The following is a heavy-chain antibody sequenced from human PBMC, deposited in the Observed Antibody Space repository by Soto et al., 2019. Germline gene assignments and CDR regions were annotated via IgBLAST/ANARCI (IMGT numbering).Heavy chain of an antibody. Sequence: GSLRLSCAASGFTFSSYWMHWVRQAPGKGLVWVSRINSDGSSTSYADSVKGRFTISRDNAKNTLYLQMNSLRAEDTAVYYCARDSADSSGYPDDAFDIWGQGTMVTVSS. CDR2: INSDGSST. CDR1: GFTFSSYW. V-gene: IGHV3-74*01. J-gene: IGHJ3*02. D-gene: IGHD3-22*01. CDR3: ARDSADSSGYPDDAFDI.